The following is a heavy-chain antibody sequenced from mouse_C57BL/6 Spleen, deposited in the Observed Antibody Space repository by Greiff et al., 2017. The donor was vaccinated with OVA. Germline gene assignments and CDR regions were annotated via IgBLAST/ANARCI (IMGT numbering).Heavy chain of an antibody. CDR2: IYPGDGDT. Sequence: VQLQQSGAELVKPGASVKISCKASGYAFSSYWMNWVKQRPGKGLEWIGQIYPGDGDTNYNGKFKGKATLTADTSSSTAYMQLSSLTSEDSAVYFCARSPLYDYDYYAMDYWGQGTSVTVSS. V-gene: IGHV1-80*01. J-gene: IGHJ4*01. CDR3: ARSPLYDYDYYAMDY. D-gene: IGHD2-4*01. CDR1: GYAFSSYW.